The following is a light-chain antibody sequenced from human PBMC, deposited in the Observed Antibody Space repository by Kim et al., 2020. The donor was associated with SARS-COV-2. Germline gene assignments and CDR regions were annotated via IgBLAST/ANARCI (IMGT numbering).Light chain of an antibody. CDR1: SSDIGAYYF. J-gene: IGLJ1*01. V-gene: IGLV2-8*01. Sequence: QSALTQPPSASGSPGQSVTISCAGTSSDIGAYYFVSWYQQHPGKAPKLMIYEVNKRPSGVPDRFSGSKSGNTASLTISGLQSEDEGDYYCSSYAGGNTCVFGTGTKVTVL. CDR3: SSYAGGNTCV. CDR2: EVN.